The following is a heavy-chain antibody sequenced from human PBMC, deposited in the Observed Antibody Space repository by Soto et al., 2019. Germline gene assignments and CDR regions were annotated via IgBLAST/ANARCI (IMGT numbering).Heavy chain of an antibody. CDR2: INPSGST. D-gene: IGHD3-16*01. CDR1: GGSFSGYY. J-gene: IGHJ6*03. Sequence: QVQLQQWGAGLLKPSETLSLTCAVYGGSFSGYYWSWIRQPPGKGLEWIGEINPSGSTNYNPSLKSRVTISVDTSKNQFSLKLRYVTAADTAVYYCARSNLAYYYYYMDVWGKGTTVTVSS. V-gene: IGHV4-34*01. CDR3: ARSNLAYYYYYMDV.